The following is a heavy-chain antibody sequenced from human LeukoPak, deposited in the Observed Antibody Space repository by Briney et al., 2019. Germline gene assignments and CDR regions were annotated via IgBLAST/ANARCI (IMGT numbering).Heavy chain of an antibody. CDR3: ARHDPLITMIIGERAFDM. V-gene: IGHV4-59*08. CDR2: INYSGST. J-gene: IGHJ3*02. CDR1: GGSITSSY. D-gene: IGHD3-22*01. Sequence: SETLSLTCTVSGGSITSSYWSWIRQPPGTGLEWIGGINYSGSTNYNPSLKNRVTISVDTSRNQFSLRLSSVTAADTAVYYCARHDPLITMIIGERAFDMWGQGTMVTVPS.